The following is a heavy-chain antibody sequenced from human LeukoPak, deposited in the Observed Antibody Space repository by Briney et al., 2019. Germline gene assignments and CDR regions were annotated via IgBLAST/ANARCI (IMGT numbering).Heavy chain of an antibody. CDR1: GFTFSSYA. Sequence: GGSLRLSCAASGFTFSSYAMHWVRQAPGKGLGWVAVISYDGSNKYYADSVKGRFTISRDNSKNTLYLQMNSLRSDDTAVYYCARDPQLAGTGLDYWGQGTLVTVSS. D-gene: IGHD6-19*01. V-gene: IGHV3-30*04. J-gene: IGHJ4*02. CDR3: ARDPQLAGTGLDY. CDR2: ISYDGSNK.